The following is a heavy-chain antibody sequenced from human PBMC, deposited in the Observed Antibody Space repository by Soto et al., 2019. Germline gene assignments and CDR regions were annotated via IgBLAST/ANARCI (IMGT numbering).Heavy chain of an antibody. CDR1: GFTFSDYY. D-gene: IGHD2-2*01. CDR2: ISKSGSTI. Sequence: QVQLVESGGGLVKPGGSLRLSCAASGFTFSDYYMSWFRQAPGKGLEWVSHISKSGSTIYYADSGKGRFTISRDNAKNSLYLQMNSLRAEDTAVYYCASAPGYCSSTSCAYYYMDVWGKGTTVTVSS. V-gene: IGHV3-11*01. CDR3: ASAPGYCSSTSCAYYYMDV. J-gene: IGHJ6*03.